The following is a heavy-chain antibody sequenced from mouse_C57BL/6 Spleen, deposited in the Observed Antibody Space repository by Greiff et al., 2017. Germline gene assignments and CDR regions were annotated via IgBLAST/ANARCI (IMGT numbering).Heavy chain of an antibody. V-gene: IGHV1-69*01. CDR2: IDPSDSYT. CDR1: GYTFTSYW. Sequence: VKLQQPGAELVMPGASVKLSCKASGYTFTSYWMHWVKQRPGQGLEWIGEIDPSDSYTNYNQKFKGKSTLTVDKSSSTAYMQLSSLTSEDSAVYYCARLRRGYAMDYWGQGTSVTVSS. CDR3: ARLRRGYAMDY. J-gene: IGHJ4*01.